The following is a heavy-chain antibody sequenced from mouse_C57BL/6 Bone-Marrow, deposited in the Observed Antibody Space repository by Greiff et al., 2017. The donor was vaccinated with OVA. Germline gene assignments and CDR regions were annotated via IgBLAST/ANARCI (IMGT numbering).Heavy chain of an antibody. CDR3: ARDYDPDY. Sequence: VQLQQPGPELVKPGASVKISCKASGYTFTDYYMNWVKQSHGKSLEWIGDINPNNGGTSYNQKFKGKATLTVDKSSSTAYMELRSLTSEDSAVYYCARDYDPDYWGQGTTLTVSS. CDR2: INPNNGGT. CDR1: GYTFTDYY. J-gene: IGHJ2*01. D-gene: IGHD2-4*01. V-gene: IGHV1-26*01.